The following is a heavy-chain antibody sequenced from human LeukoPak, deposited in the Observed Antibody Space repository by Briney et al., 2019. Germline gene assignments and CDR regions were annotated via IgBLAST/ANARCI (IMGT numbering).Heavy chain of an antibody. Sequence: ASVKVSCKASGYTFTGYYMHWVRQAPGQGGEWRGGNNPNSGGTNYAQKVQGWVTITRDTSISTAYMELSRLRSDDTAVYYCARSNGGLRYFDWFRHKYFDYWGQGTLVTVSS. V-gene: IGHV1-2*04. D-gene: IGHD3-9*01. CDR1: GYTFTGYY. CDR2: NNPNSGGT. CDR3: ARSNGGLRYFDWFRHKYFDY. J-gene: IGHJ4*02.